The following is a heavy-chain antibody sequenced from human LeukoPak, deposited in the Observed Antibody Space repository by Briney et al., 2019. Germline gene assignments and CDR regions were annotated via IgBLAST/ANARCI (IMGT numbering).Heavy chain of an antibody. V-gene: IGHV4-59*12. CDR3: ARGHVLLWFGEFTYNWFDP. CDR2: IYYSGST. J-gene: IGHJ5*02. Sequence: KPSETLSLTCTVSGGSISSYYWSWIRQPPGKGLEWIGYIYYSGSTNYNPSLKSRVTISVDTSKNQFSLKLSSVTAADTAVYYCARGHVLLWFGEFTYNWFDPWGQGTLVTVSS. CDR1: GGSISSYY. D-gene: IGHD3-10*01.